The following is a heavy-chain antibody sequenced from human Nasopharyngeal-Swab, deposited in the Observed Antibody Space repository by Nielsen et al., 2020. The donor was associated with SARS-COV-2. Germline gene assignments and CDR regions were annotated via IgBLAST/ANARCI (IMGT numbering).Heavy chain of an antibody. V-gene: IGHV3-7*03. CDR2: INQDGSQR. J-gene: IGHJ6*02. D-gene: IGHD3-3*02. CDR1: RFTFSNFW. Sequence: GGSLRLSCAASRFTFSNFWMHWVRQAPGKGLEWVANINQDGSQRYYVDSVKGRFTISRDNAKNSLYLQMNSLGPEDTALYYCAKEINNFDYYYYTMDVWGQGTTVTVSS. CDR3: AKEINNFDYYYYTMDV.